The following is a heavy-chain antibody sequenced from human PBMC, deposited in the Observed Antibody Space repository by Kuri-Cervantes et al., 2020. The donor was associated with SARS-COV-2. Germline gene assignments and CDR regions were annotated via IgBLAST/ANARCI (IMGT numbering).Heavy chain of an antibody. V-gene: IGHV3-33*01. CDR2: IWYDGSNK. CDR1: GFTFSSYG. J-gene: IGHJ6*03. CDR3: ARDLVVSSGWDYYMDV. D-gene: IGHD6-19*01. Sequence: GESLKISCAASGFTFSSYGMHWVRQAPGKGLEWVAVIWYDGSNKYYADSVKGRFTTSRDNSKNTLYLQMNSLRAEDTAVYYCARDLVVSSGWDYYMDVWGKGTTVNVSS.